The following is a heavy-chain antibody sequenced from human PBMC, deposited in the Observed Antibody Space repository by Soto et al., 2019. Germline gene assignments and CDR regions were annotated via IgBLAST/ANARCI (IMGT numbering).Heavy chain of an antibody. Sequence: QSQTLSLTCAISGVSVSSNSAAWNWIRQSPSRGLEWLGRTYYRSKWYNDYAVSVKSRITINPDTSKNQFSLQLNSVTPEDTAVYYCARDGRWNWGRAFDIWGQGTMVTVSS. CDR3: ARDGRWNWGRAFDI. CDR2: TYYRSKWYN. V-gene: IGHV6-1*01. CDR1: GVSVSSNSAA. D-gene: IGHD7-27*01. J-gene: IGHJ3*02.